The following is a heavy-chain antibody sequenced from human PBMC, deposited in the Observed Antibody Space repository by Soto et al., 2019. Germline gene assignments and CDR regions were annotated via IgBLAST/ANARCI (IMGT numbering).Heavy chain of an antibody. CDR1: GASISGFY. Sequence: PSETLSLTCTVSGASISGFYWSWIRKSAGKGLEWIGRIYATGTTDYNPSLKSRVMMSVDTSRKQFSLKLRSVTAADTAVYYCVRDGTKTLRDWFDPWGQGISVTVSS. CDR2: IYATGTT. D-gene: IGHD1-1*01. V-gene: IGHV4-4*07. J-gene: IGHJ5*02. CDR3: VRDGTKTLRDWFDP.